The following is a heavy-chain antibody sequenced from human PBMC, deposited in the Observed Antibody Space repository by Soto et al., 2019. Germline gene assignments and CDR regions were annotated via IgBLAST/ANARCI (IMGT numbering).Heavy chain of an antibody. D-gene: IGHD6-13*01. CDR3: ARGGGQQLLYNWFDP. V-gene: IGHV3-21*01. Sequence: PGGSLRPPVQPLDSPSVVTGCTGSAKLQVRDRVSEGGLEWVSSISSSSSYIYYADSVKGRFTISRDNAKNSLYLQMNSLRAEDTAVYYCARGGGQQLLYNWFDPWGQGTLVTVSS. CDR2: ISSSSSYI. CDR1: DSPSVVTG. J-gene: IGHJ5*02.